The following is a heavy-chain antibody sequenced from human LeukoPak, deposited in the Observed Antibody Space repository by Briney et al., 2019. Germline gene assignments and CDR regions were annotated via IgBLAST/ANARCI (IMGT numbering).Heavy chain of an antibody. V-gene: IGHV3-53*01. Sequence: GGSLRLSCAASGFTVSSNYMSWVRQAPGKGLEWVPDIYSGGSTYYADSVKGRFTISRDNSKNTLYLQMNSPRAEDTAVYYCARGIAVAGSNHDAFDIWGQGTMVTVSS. J-gene: IGHJ3*02. CDR1: GFTVSSNY. CDR2: IYSGGST. CDR3: ARGIAVAGSNHDAFDI. D-gene: IGHD6-19*01.